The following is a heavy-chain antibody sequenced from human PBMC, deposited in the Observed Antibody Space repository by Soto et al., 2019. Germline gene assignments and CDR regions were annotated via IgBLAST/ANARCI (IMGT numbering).Heavy chain of an antibody. V-gene: IGHV4-30-4*01. Sequence: QVQLQESGPGLVNPSQTLSLTCTVSGGSISGGVYYWSWIRQPPGKGLEWIGYIFDSGSTYYNPSLKSRVTISVDTSKNQFSLRLRSVTAADTAVYYCAREIIPLTTDWYFDLWGRGTLVTVSS. D-gene: IGHD4-17*01. CDR3: AREIIPLTTDWYFDL. CDR1: GGSISGGVYY. CDR2: IFDSGST. J-gene: IGHJ2*01.